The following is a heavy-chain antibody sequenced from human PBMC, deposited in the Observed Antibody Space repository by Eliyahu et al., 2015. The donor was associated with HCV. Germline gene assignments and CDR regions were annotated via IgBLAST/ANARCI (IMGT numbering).Heavy chain of an antibody. V-gene: IGHV4-4*02. CDR3: ARGKSGMAAFDY. D-gene: IGHD3-10*01. CDR2: IYYDGST. J-gene: IGHJ4*02. Sequence: QVQLQESGPGLVKTSGTLSLTCAVSGGSIGFKNWWSWVRQSPGKGLEWIGEIYYDGSTNYNPSLKSRVTMSIDEAKNQFSLKLSPVTAADTAVYFCARGKSGMAAFDYWGQGALVTVSS. CDR1: GGSIGFKNW.